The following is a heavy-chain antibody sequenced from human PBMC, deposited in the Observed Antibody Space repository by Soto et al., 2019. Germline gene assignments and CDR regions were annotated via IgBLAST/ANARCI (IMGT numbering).Heavy chain of an antibody. CDR1: GFTFSSYA. CDR3: ARDRCYDGTCYSASDS. V-gene: IGHV3-30-3*01. J-gene: IGHJ5*01. CDR2: ISYDGSNK. Sequence: GGSLRLSCAASGFTFSSYAMHWVRQAPGKGLEWVAVISYDGSNKYYADSVKGRFTISRDNDRNSLYLEMNSLRDEDTAVYYCARDRCYDGTCYSASDSWGQGTQVTLSS. D-gene: IGHD2-15*01.